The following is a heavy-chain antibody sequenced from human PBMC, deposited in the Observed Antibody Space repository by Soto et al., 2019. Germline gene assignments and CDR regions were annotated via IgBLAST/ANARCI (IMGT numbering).Heavy chain of an antibody. D-gene: IGHD2-15*01. CDR2: IDPSDSYT. CDR1: GYSFTSYW. CDR3: ARQGLYCSGGSCYPAGYYYYGMDV. J-gene: IGHJ6*02. Sequence: PGESLKISCKGSGYSFTSYWISWVRQMPGKGLEWMGRIDPSDSYTNYSPSFQGHVTISADKSISTAYLQWSSLKASDTAMYYCARQGLYCSGGSCYPAGYYYYGMDVWGQATTVTVSS. V-gene: IGHV5-10-1*01.